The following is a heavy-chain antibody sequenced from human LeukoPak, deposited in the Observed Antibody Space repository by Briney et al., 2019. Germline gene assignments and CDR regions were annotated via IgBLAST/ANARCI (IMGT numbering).Heavy chain of an antibody. V-gene: IGHV4-59*01. CDR1: GGSFSGYY. Sequence: SETLSLTCAVYGGSFSGYYWSWIRQPPGKGLEWIGYIYYSGSTNYNPSLKSRVTISVDTSKNQFSLKLRSVTAADTAVYYCARYTAMVAFHAHGFDIWGKGTMVTVS. CDR3: ARYTAMVAFHAHGFDI. D-gene: IGHD5-18*01. CDR2: IYYSGST. J-gene: IGHJ3*02.